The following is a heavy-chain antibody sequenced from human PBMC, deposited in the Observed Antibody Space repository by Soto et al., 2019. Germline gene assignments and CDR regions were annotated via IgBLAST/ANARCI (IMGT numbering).Heavy chain of an antibody. CDR1: GGSISSYY. V-gene: IGHV4-59*01. Sequence: SETLSLTCAVSGGSISSYYWSWIRQPPGKGLELIGYVFYSGSTNYSPSLKSRVTISLDTSKNRFSLKLNSVTAADTAVYYCVRAGSGYSFDYWGQGTLVTV. J-gene: IGHJ4*02. CDR2: VFYSGST. D-gene: IGHD3-9*01. CDR3: VRAGSGYSFDY.